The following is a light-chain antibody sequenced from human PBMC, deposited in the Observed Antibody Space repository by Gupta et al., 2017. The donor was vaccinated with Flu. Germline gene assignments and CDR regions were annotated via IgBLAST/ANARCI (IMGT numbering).Light chain of an antibody. Sequence: SSCTSSLSILHRSGYSYFTWFLQKPGQSPRLLVYWGFNRAPGVPDRFRGRGSGTEFTLTISRVKAEDVGVYFCMQYLQSPFTFGPGTKLDIK. V-gene: IGKV2-28*01. J-gene: IGKJ3*01. CDR3: MQYLQSPFT. CDR2: WGF. CDR1: LSILHRSGYSY.